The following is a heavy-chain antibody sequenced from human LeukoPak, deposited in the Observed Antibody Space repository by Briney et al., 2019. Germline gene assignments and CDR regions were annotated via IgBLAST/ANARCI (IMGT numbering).Heavy chain of an antibody. CDR2: INPNSGGT. J-gene: IGHJ4*02. CDR3: ARGDDYVWGSYRSLDY. D-gene: IGHD3-16*02. Sequence: ASVKVSCKASGYTFTAYYMYWVRQAPGQGLEWMGWINPNSGGTNYAQKFQGRVTMTRDTSISTAYMELSRLRSDDRAVYYCARGDDYVWGSYRSLDYWGQGTLVTVSS. V-gene: IGHV1-2*02. CDR1: GYTFTAYY.